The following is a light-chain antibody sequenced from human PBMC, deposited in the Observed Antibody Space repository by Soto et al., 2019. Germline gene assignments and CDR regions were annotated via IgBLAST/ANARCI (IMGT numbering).Light chain of an antibody. CDR2: DVN. J-gene: IGLJ2*01. Sequence: QSALTQPRSVSGSPGQSVTISCTGTSSDVGGYNYVSWYQQHPGNAPKVMIYDVNKRPSGVADRFSGSKSGNMASLTISGLQAEDEADYYCCSFTVTNTVVFGGGTKLTVL. CDR1: SSDVGGYNY. V-gene: IGLV2-11*01. CDR3: CSFTVTNTVV.